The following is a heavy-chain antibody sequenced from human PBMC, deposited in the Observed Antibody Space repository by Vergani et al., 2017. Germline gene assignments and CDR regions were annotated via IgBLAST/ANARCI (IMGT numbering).Heavy chain of an antibody. J-gene: IGHJ4*02. CDR3: AREPVGQSEVVPAAMFDD. Sequence: EVQLVESGGGLVQPGGSLRLSCAASGSTFSSYSMNWVRQAPGKGLEWVSYISSSSSTIYYADSVKGRFTISRDNAKNSLYLQMNSLRAEDTAVYYCAREPVGQSEVVPAAMFDDWGQGTLVTVSS. CDR2: ISSSSSTI. V-gene: IGHV3-48*04. D-gene: IGHD2-2*01. CDR1: GSTFSSYS.